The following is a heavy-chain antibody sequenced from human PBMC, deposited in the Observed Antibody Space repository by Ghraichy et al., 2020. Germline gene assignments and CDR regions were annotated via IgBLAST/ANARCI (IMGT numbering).Heavy chain of an antibody. CDR2: IYYSGST. CDR1: GGSISSYY. CDR3: ASVFLGYCSSTSCYRGASWFDP. Sequence: ESLNISCTVSGGSISSYYWSWIRQPPGKGLEWIGYIYYSGSTNYNPSLKSRVTISVDTSKNQFSLKLSSVTAADTAVYYCASVFLGYCSSTSCYRGASWFDPWGQGTLVTVSS. J-gene: IGHJ5*02. V-gene: IGHV4-59*08. D-gene: IGHD2-2*01.